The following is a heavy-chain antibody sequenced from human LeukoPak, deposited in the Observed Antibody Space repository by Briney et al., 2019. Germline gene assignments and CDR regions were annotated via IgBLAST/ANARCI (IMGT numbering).Heavy chain of an antibody. CDR2: MSAYNGNT. CDR1: GYTFTSYG. J-gene: IGHJ3*02. D-gene: IGHD1-26*01. V-gene: IGHV1-18*01. Sequence: ASVKVSCKASGYTFTSYGISWVRQAPGQGLEWMGWMSAYNGNTNYAQTLQGRVTITTHTSTSTDYMELRSLRSDDTAVYYCARDGWELHDAFDIWGQGTMVTVSS. CDR3: ARDGWELHDAFDI.